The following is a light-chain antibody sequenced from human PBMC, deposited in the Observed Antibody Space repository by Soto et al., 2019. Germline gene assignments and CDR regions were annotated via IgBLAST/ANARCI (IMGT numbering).Light chain of an antibody. Sequence: QSVLAQPASVSGSPGQSITISCTGSDVGSYNLVSWYQQHPGKAPKLMIYEVTKRPSGVSNRFSGSKSGNTASLTIPGLQAEDQADYYCCSYARSTIHYVFGTGTKVTVL. J-gene: IGLJ1*01. V-gene: IGLV2-23*02. CDR3: CSYARSTIHYV. CDR2: EVT. CDR1: DVGSYNL.